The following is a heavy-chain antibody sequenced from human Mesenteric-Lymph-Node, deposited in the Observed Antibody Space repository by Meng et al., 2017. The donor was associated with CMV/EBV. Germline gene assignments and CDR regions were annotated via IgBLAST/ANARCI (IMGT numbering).Heavy chain of an antibody. D-gene: IGHD3-10*01. Sequence: GYYWSWIRQPPGKGLEWIGEINHSGSTNYNPSLKSRVTISVDTSKNQFSLKLGSVTAADTAVYYCARGPVLLWFGELLPSNPNFDYWGQGTLVTVSS. CDR1: GYY. J-gene: IGHJ4*02. CDR2: INHSGST. CDR3: ARGPVLLWFGELLPSNPNFDY. V-gene: IGHV4-34*01.